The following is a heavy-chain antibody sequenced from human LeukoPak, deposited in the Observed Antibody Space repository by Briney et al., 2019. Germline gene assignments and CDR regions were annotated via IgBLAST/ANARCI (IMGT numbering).Heavy chain of an antibody. CDR2: IYKSGNS. V-gene: IGHV4-39*01. D-gene: IGHD1-26*01. CDR1: GGYISSSSYY. Sequence: PSETLSLTCTVSGGYISSSSYYRGWIRQTPGKGLEWIGSIYKSGNSYYNPSLKSRVTISIDTSKNQFSLKVTSVTVADTAVYYCVRPGTSGTEALEYRGQGTLVTVSS. J-gene: IGHJ4*02. CDR3: VRPGTSGTEALEY.